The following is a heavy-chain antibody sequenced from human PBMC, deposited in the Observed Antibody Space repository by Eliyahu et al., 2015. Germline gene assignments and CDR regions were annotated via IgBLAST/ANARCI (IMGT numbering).Heavy chain of an antibody. J-gene: IGHJ6*03. V-gene: IGHV5-10-1*03. CDR2: IDPSDSYT. Sequence: EVQLVQSGAEVKKPGESLRISCKXSGYXFXSYXTXWVRQMPGKGLEWMGRIDPSDSYTNYSPSFQGHVTISADKSISTAYLQWSSLKASDTAMYYCARHPVVVPAAITYYYYMDVWGKGTTVTVSS. CDR3: ARHPVVVPAAITYYYYMDV. D-gene: IGHD2-2*02. CDR1: GYXFXSYX.